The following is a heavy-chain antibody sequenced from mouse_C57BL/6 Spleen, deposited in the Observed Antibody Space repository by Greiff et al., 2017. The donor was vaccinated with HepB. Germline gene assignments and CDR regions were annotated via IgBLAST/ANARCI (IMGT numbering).Heavy chain of an antibody. CDR3: ARDGSDYDGDWYFDV. D-gene: IGHD2-4*01. J-gene: IGHJ1*03. Sequence: EVQGVESGGGLVKPGGSLKLSCAASGFTFSSYAMSWVRQTPEKRLEWVATISDGGSYTYYPDNVKGRFTISRDNAKNNLYLQMSHLKSEDTAMYYCARDGSDYDGDWYFDVWGTGTTVTVSS. CDR2: ISDGGSYT. V-gene: IGHV5-4*01. CDR1: GFTFSSYA.